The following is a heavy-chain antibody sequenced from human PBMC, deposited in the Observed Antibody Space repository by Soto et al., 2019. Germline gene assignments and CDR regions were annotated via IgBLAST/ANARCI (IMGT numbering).Heavy chain of an antibody. CDR3: AKAYYDYESDGWFDP. V-gene: IGHV3-30*18. CDR1: GFTFSSYG. D-gene: IGHD3-16*01. J-gene: IGHJ5*02. CDR2: ISYDGSNK. Sequence: GGSLRLSCAASGFTFSSYGMHWVRQAPGKGLEWVAVISYDGSNKYYADSVKGRFTISRDNSKNTLYLQMNSLRAEDTAVYYCAKAYYDYESDGWFDPWGQGTLVTVSS.